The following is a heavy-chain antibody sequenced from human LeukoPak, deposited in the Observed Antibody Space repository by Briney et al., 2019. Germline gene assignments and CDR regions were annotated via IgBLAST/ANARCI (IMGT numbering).Heavy chain of an antibody. Sequence: GGSLRLSCAASGFTFSSYGMHWVRQAPGKGLEWVAVISYEGSNKYYADSVKGRFTISRDNSKNTLYLQMNRLRAEDTAVYFCSSRCLFPHYAFYILGQGTMVTVSS. J-gene: IGHJ3*02. CDR1: GFTFSSYG. D-gene: IGHD2-21*01. CDR3: SSRCLFPHYAFYI. CDR2: ISYEGSNK. V-gene: IGHV3-30*03.